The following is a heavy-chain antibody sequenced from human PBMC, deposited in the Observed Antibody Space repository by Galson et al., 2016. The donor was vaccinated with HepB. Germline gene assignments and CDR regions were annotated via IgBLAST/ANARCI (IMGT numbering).Heavy chain of an antibody. CDR2: ISTAGGYA. J-gene: IGHJ4*02. V-gene: IGHV3-23*01. CDR1: GFTFSSYA. Sequence: SLRLSCAASGFTFSSYAMGWLRRAPGKGLECIATISTAGGYAYYADSVKGRLTISRDNSKNTLYLQINSLRAEDTAIYYCAKRSPYYLDYWGQGTQVTVSS. D-gene: IGHD3-10*01. CDR3: AKRSPYYLDY.